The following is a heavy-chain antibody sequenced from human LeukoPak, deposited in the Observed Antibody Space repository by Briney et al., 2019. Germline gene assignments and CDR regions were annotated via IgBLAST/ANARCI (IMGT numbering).Heavy chain of an antibody. V-gene: IGHV5-51*01. CDR2: IHPGDSDT. J-gene: IGHJ4*02. D-gene: IGHD2-21*02. Sequence: GAFLQISCKGAGSTFTSYWIGWVRQLPGKGLEWMGIIHPGDSDTRYSPCFQGQVTMSPDKSTSTAYLQWSSLKASDTAMYYCARSGRDCGFDYWGQGTLVTVSS. CDR1: GSTFTSYW. CDR3: ARSGRDCGFDY.